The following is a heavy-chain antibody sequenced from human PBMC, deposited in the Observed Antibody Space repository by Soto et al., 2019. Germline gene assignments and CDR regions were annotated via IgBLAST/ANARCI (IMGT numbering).Heavy chain of an antibody. D-gene: IGHD5-12*01. CDR3: IKGGWLDY. CDR2: ISDSGDRT. J-gene: IGHJ4*02. CDR1: EFTFSIFD. Sequence: EVHLLESGGGLVQPGGSLRLSCAASEFTFSIFDMSWVRQAPGNGLEWVSMISDSGDRTYYAGSVRGRFTMSRDNSKNTVYLQMDSLRAEDTAVYYCIKGGWLDYWGQGTLVTVYS. V-gene: IGHV3-23*01.